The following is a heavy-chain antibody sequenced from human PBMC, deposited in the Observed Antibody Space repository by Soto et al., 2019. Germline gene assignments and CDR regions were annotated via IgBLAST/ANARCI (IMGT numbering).Heavy chain of an antibody. Sequence: ASVKVSCKASGYTFTSYAMHWVRQAPGQRLEWMGWINAGNGNTKYSQKFQGRVTITRDTSASTAYMELSSLRSEDTAVYYCARLVSIVVVVAATEGDIDYWGQGTLVTVSS. J-gene: IGHJ4*02. V-gene: IGHV1-3*01. CDR2: INAGNGNT. D-gene: IGHD2-15*01. CDR3: ARLVSIVVVVAATEGDIDY. CDR1: GYTFTSYA.